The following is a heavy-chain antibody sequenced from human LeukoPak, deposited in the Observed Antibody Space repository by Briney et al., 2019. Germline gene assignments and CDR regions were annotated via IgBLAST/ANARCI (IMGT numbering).Heavy chain of an antibody. CDR2: INPSGSST. CDR3: ARDNSVGDTAWWFDP. CDR1: GYIFTSYG. Sequence: ASVKVSCKASGYIFTSYGINWVRQAPGQGLEWMGLINPSGSSTSYAQKFQGRLSLTRDMSTSTDYMELSSLRSEDTAVYYCARDNSVGDTAWWFDPWGQGTLVTVSS. D-gene: IGHD1-26*01. J-gene: IGHJ5*02. V-gene: IGHV1-46*01.